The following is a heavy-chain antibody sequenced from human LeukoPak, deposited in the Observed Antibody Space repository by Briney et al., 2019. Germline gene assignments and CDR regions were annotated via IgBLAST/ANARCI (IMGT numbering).Heavy chain of an antibody. CDR3: ARLSDTPDFYTHGGYYILGY. CDR1: SYTFTSYD. CDR2: MNPKTGRT. Sequence: PGASVHVSCKASSYTFTSYDINWVEEAAGQGLEWMGWMNPKTGRTGYAQKFQGSVTMTRDASMTTAYMELTNLRSEDTAVYYCARLSDTPDFYTHGGYYILGYWGQGTPVTVSS. D-gene: IGHD3-22*01. J-gene: IGHJ4*02. V-gene: IGHV1-8*01.